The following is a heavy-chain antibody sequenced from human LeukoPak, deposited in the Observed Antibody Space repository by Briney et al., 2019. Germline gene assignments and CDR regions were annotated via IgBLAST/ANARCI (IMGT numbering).Heavy chain of an antibody. J-gene: IGHJ3*02. CDR2: INHSGST. V-gene: IGHV4-34*01. D-gene: IGHD2-21*02. CDR1: GGSFSGYY. CDR3: ARDLGICGGDCYPDAFDI. Sequence: PSETLSLTCAVYGGSFSGYYWSWIRQPPGKGLEWIGEINHSGSTYYNPSLKSRVTISVDTSKNQFSLKLSSVTAADTAVYYCARDLGICGGDCYPDAFDIWGQGTMVTVSS.